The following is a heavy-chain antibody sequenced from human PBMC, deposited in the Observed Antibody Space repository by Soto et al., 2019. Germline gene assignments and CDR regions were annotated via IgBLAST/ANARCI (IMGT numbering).Heavy chain of an antibody. D-gene: IGHD6-13*01. J-gene: IGHJ4*02. V-gene: IGHV1-24*01. Sequence: ASVKVSCKVSGYTLTELSMHWVRQAPGKGLEWMGGFDPEDGETIYAQKFQGRATMTEDTSTDTAYMELSSLRSEDTAVYYCATKYSSSSKFDYWGQGTLVTVSS. CDR1: GYTLTELS. CDR2: FDPEDGET. CDR3: ATKYSSSSKFDY.